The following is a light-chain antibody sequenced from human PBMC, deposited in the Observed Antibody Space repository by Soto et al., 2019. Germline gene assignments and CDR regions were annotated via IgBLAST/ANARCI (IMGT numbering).Light chain of an antibody. CDR3: QQYDISPYT. CDR1: QSVSSSY. J-gene: IGKJ2*01. CDR2: GAS. Sequence: EIVLTQSPGTLSLSPGERATLSCRASQSVSSSYLAWHQQKPGQAPRLLIYGASSRATGIPDRFSGSGSGTDFTLTISRLEPEDFAVYYCQQYDISPYTFGQGTELEIK. V-gene: IGKV3-20*01.